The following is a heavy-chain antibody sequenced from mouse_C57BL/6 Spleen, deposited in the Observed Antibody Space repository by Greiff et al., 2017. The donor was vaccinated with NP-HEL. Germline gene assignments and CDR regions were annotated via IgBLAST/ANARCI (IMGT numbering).Heavy chain of an antibody. D-gene: IGHD3-2*02. J-gene: IGHJ2*01. Sequence: EVKLQQSGPELVKPGASVKIPCKASGYTFTDYNMDWVKQSHGKSLEWIGDINPNNGGTIYNQKFKGKATLTVDKSSSTAYMELRSLTSEDTAVYYCARGAQATYYFDYWGQGTTLTVSS. CDR1: GYTFTDYN. CDR2: INPNNGGT. V-gene: IGHV1-18*01. CDR3: ARGAQATYYFDY.